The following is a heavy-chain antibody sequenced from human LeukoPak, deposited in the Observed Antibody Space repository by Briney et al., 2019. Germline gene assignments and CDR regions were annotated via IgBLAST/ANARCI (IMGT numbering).Heavy chain of an antibody. CDR3: VRTNEGGYFAY. D-gene: IGHD2-8*01. CDR2: INGDGSDT. CDR1: GFIFNNYW. V-gene: IGHV3-74*01. J-gene: IGHJ4*02. Sequence: GGSLRLSCKASGFIFNNYWMHWVRQAPGKGLVWVSRINGDGSDTTYADFVRGRFTFSRDNAKNTLYLQMSSLRAEDTAVYYCVRTNEGGYFAYWGQGALVTVSS.